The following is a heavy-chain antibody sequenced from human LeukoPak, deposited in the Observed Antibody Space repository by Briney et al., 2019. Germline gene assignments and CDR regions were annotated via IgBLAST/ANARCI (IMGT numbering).Heavy chain of an antibody. V-gene: IGHV3-30*04. J-gene: IGHJ4*02. CDR3: ARDRGRAQLVGHREFDY. D-gene: IGHD6-6*01. CDR2: ISYDGSNK. CDR1: GFTFSSYA. Sequence: GGSLRLSCAASGFTFSSYAMHWVRQAPGRGLEWVAVISYDGSNKYYADSVKGRFTISRDNSKNTLYLQMNSLRAEDTAVYYCARDRGRAQLVGHREFDYWGQGTLVTVSS.